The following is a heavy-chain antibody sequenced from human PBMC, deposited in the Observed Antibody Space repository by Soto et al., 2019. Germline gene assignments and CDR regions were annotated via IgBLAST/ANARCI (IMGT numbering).Heavy chain of an antibody. D-gene: IGHD3-10*01. Sequence: ASVKVSCKASGGTFSSYAMSWVRQAPGQGLEGMGGIIPIFGTANYAQKFQGRVTITAEESTSTAYMELSSLRSEDTAVYSCARFHYGSGSYYFDYWGQGTL. CDR1: GGTFSSYA. CDR3: ARFHYGSGSYYFDY. CDR2: IIPIFGTA. J-gene: IGHJ4*02. V-gene: IGHV1-69*13.